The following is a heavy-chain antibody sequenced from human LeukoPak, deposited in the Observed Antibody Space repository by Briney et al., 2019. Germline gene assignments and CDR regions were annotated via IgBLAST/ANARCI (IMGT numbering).Heavy chain of an antibody. J-gene: IGHJ4*02. V-gene: IGHV3-30*18. CDR3: AKDTELLLDY. Sequence: GGSLRLSCAASGFTFSSYGMHWVRQVPGKGLEWVAVISYDGSNKYYADSVKGRFTISRDNSKNTLYLQMNSLRAEDTAVYYCAKDTELLLDYWGQGTLVTVSS. CDR2: ISYDGSNK. CDR1: GFTFSSYG. D-gene: IGHD1-26*01.